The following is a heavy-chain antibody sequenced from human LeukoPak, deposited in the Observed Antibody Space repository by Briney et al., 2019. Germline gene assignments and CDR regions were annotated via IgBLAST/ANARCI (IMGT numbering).Heavy chain of an antibody. CDR1: GFTFSSYW. Sequence: GGSLRLSCAASGFTFSSYWMSWVRQAPGKGLEWVANIKQDGSEKYYVDSVKGRFTISRDNAKNSLYLQMNSLRAEDTAVYYCARDDCSSISCSHNWFDPWGQGTLVTVSS. J-gene: IGHJ5*02. CDR3: ARDDCSSISCSHNWFDP. V-gene: IGHV3-7*01. CDR2: IKQDGSEK. D-gene: IGHD2-2*01.